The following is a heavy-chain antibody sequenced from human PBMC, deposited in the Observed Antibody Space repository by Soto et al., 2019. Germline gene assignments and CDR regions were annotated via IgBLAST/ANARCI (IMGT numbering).Heavy chain of an antibody. CDR1: GFTFSTYW. CDR2: IKQDGSEK. CDR3: ARGGGRVDY. D-gene: IGHD6-25*01. J-gene: IGHJ4*02. Sequence: EVQLVESGGGLVQPGGSLRLSCAASGFTFSTYWMSWVRQAPGKGLEWVANIKQDGSEKYYADSVKGRFTISRDNAEKSLYLQMNSLRAEDTALYYCARGGGRVDYWGQGTLVTVSS. V-gene: IGHV3-7*04.